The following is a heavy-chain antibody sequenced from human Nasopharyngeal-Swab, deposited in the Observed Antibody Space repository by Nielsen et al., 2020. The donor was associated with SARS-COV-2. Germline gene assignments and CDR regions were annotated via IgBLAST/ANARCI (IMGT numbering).Heavy chain of an antibody. V-gene: IGHV3-30*03. CDR2: ISYDGSNK. D-gene: IGHD6-13*01. CDR3: AMIAAAGHFDY. CDR1: GFTFSSYG. J-gene: IGHJ4*02. Sequence: GGSRRPSCAASGFTFSSYGMDGVRQAPGKGLEWVAAISYDGSNKYYADSVKGRFTISRDNSKNTLYLQMNSLRAEDTAVYYCAMIAAAGHFDYWGQGTLVTVSS.